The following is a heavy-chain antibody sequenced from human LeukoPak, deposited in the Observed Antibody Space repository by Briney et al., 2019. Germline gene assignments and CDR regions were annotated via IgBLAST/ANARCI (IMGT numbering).Heavy chain of an antibody. D-gene: IGHD2-21*01. CDR3: AKEGGEDY. J-gene: IGHJ4*02. Sequence: GRSLRLSCVASGFTFDFTVMYWVRQAPGRGLEWLAVISHDGSITFHADSVKGRFTISRDNSKNALYLQLNTLGPEDTATYYCAKEGGEDYWGQGTLVIVSS. V-gene: IGHV3-30*18. CDR2: ISHDGSIT. CDR1: GFTFDFTV.